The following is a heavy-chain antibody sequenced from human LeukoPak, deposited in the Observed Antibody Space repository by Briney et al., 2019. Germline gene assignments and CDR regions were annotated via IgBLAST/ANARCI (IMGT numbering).Heavy chain of an antibody. V-gene: IGHV4-34*01. D-gene: IGHD6-19*01. CDR1: GGSFSGYY. Sequence: SETLSLTCAVYGGSFSGYYWSWIRQPPGKGLEWIGEINHSGSTNYNPFLKSRVTISVDTSKNQFSLNLTSVTAADTAVYYCARGDIAVAGTGGDYYYYYVMDVWGQGTTVTVSS. CDR2: INHSGST. J-gene: IGHJ6*02. CDR3: ARGDIAVAGTGGDYYYYYVMDV.